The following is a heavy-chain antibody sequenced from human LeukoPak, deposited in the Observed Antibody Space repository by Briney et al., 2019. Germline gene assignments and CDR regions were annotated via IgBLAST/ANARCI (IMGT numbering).Heavy chain of an antibody. V-gene: IGHV4-38-2*01. D-gene: IGHD4-17*01. CDR1: GYSISSGYY. CDR3: ASTTVRSGY. CDR2: IYRSGST. Sequence: SETLSLTCAVSGYSISSGYYWGWIRQSPGKGLEWIGSIYRSGSTYYNPSLKSRVTISLDTSKNQYSLKLTSVTAANTAVYYCASTTVRSGYWGQGTLVTVSS. J-gene: IGHJ4*02.